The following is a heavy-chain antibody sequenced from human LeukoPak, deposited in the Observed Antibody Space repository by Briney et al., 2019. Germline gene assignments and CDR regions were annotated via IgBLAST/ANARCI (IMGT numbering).Heavy chain of an antibody. CDR3: ARGHNIVGP. Sequence: SETLSLTCTVSGGSIRSSYYYWGWIRQPPGKGLEWIGSIYDSGSTYYNPSLKSRVTISVDTSKNQFSLKLSSVTAADTAVYYCARGHNIVGPWGQGTLVTVSS. CDR2: IYDSGST. J-gene: IGHJ5*02. V-gene: IGHV4-39*07. CDR1: GGSIRSSYYY. D-gene: IGHD2-15*01.